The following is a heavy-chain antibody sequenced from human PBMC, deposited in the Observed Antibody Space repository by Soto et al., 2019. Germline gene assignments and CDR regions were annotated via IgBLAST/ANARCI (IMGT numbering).Heavy chain of an antibody. CDR3: ARDAEGDIVLVPAAPLLDYYYGMDV. J-gene: IGHJ6*02. V-gene: IGHV3-30-3*01. Sequence: QVQLVESGGGVVQPGRSLRLSCAASGFTFSSYAMHWVRQAPGKGLEWVAVISYDGSNKYYADSVKGRFTISRDNSKNTLYLQMNSLRAEDTAVYYCARDAEGDIVLVPAAPLLDYYYGMDVWGQGTTVTVSS. CDR1: GFTFSSYA. D-gene: IGHD2-2*01. CDR2: ISYDGSNK.